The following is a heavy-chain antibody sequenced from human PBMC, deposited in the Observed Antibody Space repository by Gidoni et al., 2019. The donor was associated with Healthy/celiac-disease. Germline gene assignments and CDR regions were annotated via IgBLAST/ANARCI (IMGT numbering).Heavy chain of an antibody. CDR2: ISGSGGST. CDR3: AKAKEMATKLSTLDY. V-gene: IGHV3-23*01. Sequence: EVQLLESGGGLVQTGGSLRLSCAASGFAVSSYAMSWVRQAPGRGLEWVSAISGSGGSTYYADSVKGRFTISSDNSKNTLYLQMNSLRAEDTAVYYCAKAKEMATKLSTLDYCGQGPLVTVSS. D-gene: IGHD5-12*01. J-gene: IGHJ4*02. CDR1: GFAVSSYA.